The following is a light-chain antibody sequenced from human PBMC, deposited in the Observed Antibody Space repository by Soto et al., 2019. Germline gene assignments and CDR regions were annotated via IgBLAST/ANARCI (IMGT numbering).Light chain of an antibody. V-gene: IGKV1-39*01. Sequence: DIQMTQSPSSLSASVGDRVTITCRASQSISSYLNWYQQKPGKAPKLLIYAASSLQSGGPSRFSGSGSGTDFTLTICSRQPEDFATYYCQQSYSTPSTFVQGTKVEIK. CDR1: QSISSY. CDR2: AAS. CDR3: QQSYSTPST. J-gene: IGKJ1*01.